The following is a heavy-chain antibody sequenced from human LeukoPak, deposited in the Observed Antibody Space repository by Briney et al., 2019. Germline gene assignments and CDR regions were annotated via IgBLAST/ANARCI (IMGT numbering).Heavy chain of an antibody. D-gene: IGHD6-19*01. J-gene: IGHJ4*02. CDR3: AKTTAGYSSGRYPGWPVDY. CDR2: ISGSGGST. V-gene: IGHV3-23*01. Sequence: TGGSLRLPCAASGFTFGSYAMYWVRQAPGKGLEWVSGISGSGGSTFYADSVKGRFTISRDNYENTVYLQMNSLRADDTAVYYCAKTTAGYSSGRYPGWPVDYWGQGTLVTVSS. CDR1: GFTFGSYA.